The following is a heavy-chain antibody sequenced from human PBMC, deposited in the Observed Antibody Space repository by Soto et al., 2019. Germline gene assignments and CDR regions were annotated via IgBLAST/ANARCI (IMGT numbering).Heavy chain of an antibody. CDR2: ISYDGSNK. V-gene: IGHV3-30-3*01. CDR3: AREGKWSKGPFDY. CDR1: GFTFSSYA. D-gene: IGHD2-15*01. Sequence: LRLSCAASGFTFSSYAMHWVRQAPGKGLEWVAVISYDGSNKYYADSVKGRFTISRDNSKNTLYLQMNSLRAEDTAVYYCAREGKWSKGPFDYWGQGTLVTVSS. J-gene: IGHJ4*02.